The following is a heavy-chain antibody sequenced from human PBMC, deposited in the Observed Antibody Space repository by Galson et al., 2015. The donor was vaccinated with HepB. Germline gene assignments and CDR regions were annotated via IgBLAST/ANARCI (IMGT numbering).Heavy chain of an antibody. Sequence: SLRLSCAASGFTFSSYAMSWVRQAPGKGLEWVSAISGSGGSTYYADSVKGRFTISRDNSKNTLYLQMNSLRAEDTAVYYCAKDHKGGYYYGSGVDGMDVWGQGTTVTVSS. CDR2: ISGSGGST. CDR1: GFTFSSYA. V-gene: IGHV3-23*01. J-gene: IGHJ6*02. D-gene: IGHD3-10*01. CDR3: AKDHKGGYYYGSGVDGMDV.